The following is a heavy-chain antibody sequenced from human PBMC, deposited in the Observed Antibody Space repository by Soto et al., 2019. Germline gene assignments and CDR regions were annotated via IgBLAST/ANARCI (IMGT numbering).Heavy chain of an antibody. V-gene: IGHV4-4*07. D-gene: IGHD6-19*01. CDR1: GADINTYS. Sequence: XETLSLSCSVSGADINTYSWTWIRQPAGKGLEWIGRIYTSASINYNPSLKGRVTLSVDTSTNQVSLRLASVTAADTAIYYCARDREAGYNFYYGMDVWGQGTTVTVSS. J-gene: IGHJ6*02. CDR3: ARDREAGYNFYYGMDV. CDR2: IYTSASI.